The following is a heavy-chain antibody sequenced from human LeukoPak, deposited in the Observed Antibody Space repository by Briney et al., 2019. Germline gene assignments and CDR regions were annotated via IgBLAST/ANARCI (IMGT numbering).Heavy chain of an antibody. CDR3: ARDQGSGSYNLDAFDI. V-gene: IGHV4-59*01. Sequence: PSETLSLTCTVSGGSISSYYWSWIRQPPGKGLEWIGYIYYSGSTNYNPSLRSRVTISVDTSKNQFSLKVRSVTAAGTAVYYCARDQGSGSYNLDAFDIWGQGTMVTVSS. CDR1: GGSISSYY. CDR2: IYYSGST. J-gene: IGHJ3*02. D-gene: IGHD1-26*01.